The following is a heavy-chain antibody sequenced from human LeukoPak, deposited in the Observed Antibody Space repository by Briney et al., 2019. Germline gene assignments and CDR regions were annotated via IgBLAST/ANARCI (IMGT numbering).Heavy chain of an antibody. Sequence: GGSLRLSCAASGFTFSSYAMSWVRQAPGKGLEWVSAISGSGGSTYYADSVKGRFTISRDNSKNTLYLQMNSLRTEDTAVYYCAKGFGTYYQYYYYYMDVWGKGTTVTVSS. D-gene: IGHD1-26*01. V-gene: IGHV3-23*01. J-gene: IGHJ6*03. CDR2: ISGSGGST. CDR3: AKGFGTYYQYYYYYMDV. CDR1: GFTFSSYA.